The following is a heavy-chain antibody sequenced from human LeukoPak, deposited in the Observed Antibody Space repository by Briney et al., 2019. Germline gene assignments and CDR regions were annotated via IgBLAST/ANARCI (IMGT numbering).Heavy chain of an antibody. J-gene: IGHJ4*02. V-gene: IGHV1-2*02. D-gene: IGHD1-1*01. CDR3: ARADWSMLEY. CDR2: INPDSADT. CDR1: GYAFTAYY. Sequence: ASVKVSYKASGYAFTAYYIHWVRQAPGQGLEWMGWINPDSADTNFAQKFQGRVTMTRDTSISTVYMELSRLTYDDTAVYYCARADWSMLEYWGQGALVTVSS.